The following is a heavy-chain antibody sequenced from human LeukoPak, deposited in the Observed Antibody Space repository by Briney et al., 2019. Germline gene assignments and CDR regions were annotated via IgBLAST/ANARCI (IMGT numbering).Heavy chain of an antibody. CDR3: ATFSSTSLYYYYGMDV. D-gene: IGHD2-2*01. J-gene: IGHJ6*04. CDR2: IDPSDSYT. V-gene: IGHV5-10-1*01. Sequence: GESLKISCKGSGDSFTSHWISWVRQIPGKGLEWMGRIDPSDSYTNYSPSFQGHVTISADKSISTAYLQWSSLKASDTAMYYCATFSSTSLYYYYGMDVWGKGTTVTVSS. CDR1: GDSFTSHW.